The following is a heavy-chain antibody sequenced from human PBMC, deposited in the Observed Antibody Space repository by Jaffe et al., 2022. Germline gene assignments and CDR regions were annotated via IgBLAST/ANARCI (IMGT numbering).Heavy chain of an antibody. CDR3: VRHLPNYYGSGSYYNVGPEWDY. V-gene: IGHV5-51*01. Sequence: EVQLVQSGAEVKKPGESLKISCKGSGYSFTSYWIGWVRQMPGKGLEWMGIIYPGDSDTRYSPSFQGQVTISADKSISTAYLQWSSLKASDTAMYYCVRHLPNYYGSGSYYNVGPEWDYWGQGTLVTVSS. J-gene: IGHJ4*02. CDR1: GYSFTSYW. CDR2: IYPGDSDT. D-gene: IGHD3-10*01.